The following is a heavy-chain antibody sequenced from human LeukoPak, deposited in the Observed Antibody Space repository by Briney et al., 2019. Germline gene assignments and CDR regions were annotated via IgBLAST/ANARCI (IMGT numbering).Heavy chain of an antibody. CDR3: ARHPAAGTIWWFDP. V-gene: IGHV1-69*06. J-gene: IGHJ5*02. D-gene: IGHD6-13*01. CDR1: GGTFSSYA. CDR2: IIPIFGTA. Sequence: SVKVSCKASGGTFSSYAISWVRQAPGQGLEWMGGIIPIFGTANYAQKFQGRVTITADKSTSTAYMELSSLRSEDTAVYYCARHPAAGTIWWFDPWGQGTLVTVSS.